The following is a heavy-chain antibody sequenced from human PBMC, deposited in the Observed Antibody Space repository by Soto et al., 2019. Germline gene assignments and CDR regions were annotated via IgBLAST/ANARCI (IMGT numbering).Heavy chain of an antibody. V-gene: IGHV4-31*02. J-gene: IGHJ5*02. D-gene: IGHD3-16*01. CDR1: GVSISNASYY. Sequence: SLSLTCTVSGVSISNASYYWSWLRPRPGKGLEWIGNIYYTGPTYYNPSLESRVAISVDTSHNQFSLKLGAVTAAETAVYFCARASIPRCVYRSWPAGFDPWGQGTLVTVSS. CDR3: ARASIPRCVYRSWPAGFDP. CDR2: IYYTGPT.